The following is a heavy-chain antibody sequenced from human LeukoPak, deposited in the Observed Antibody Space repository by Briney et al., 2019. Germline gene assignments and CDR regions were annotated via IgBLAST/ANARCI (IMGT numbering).Heavy chain of an antibody. V-gene: IGHV4-39*01. CDR2: IYYSGST. Sequence: WVRQAPGKGLEWIGSIYYSGSTYYNPSLKSRVTISTDTSRNQFSLKLSSVTAADTAVYYCASQETRYSIASTESWGQGTLVTVSS. D-gene: IGHD6-13*01. CDR3: ASQETRYSIASTES. J-gene: IGHJ4*02.